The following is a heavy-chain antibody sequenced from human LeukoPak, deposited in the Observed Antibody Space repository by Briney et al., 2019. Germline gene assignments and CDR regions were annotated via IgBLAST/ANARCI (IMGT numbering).Heavy chain of an antibody. CDR3: AISGLMRESFHY. J-gene: IGHJ4*02. D-gene: IGHD3-10*01. V-gene: IGHV4-4*07. CDR2: IYTSGST. CDR1: VGSISSYY. Sequence: SETLSLTRTVSVGSISSYYRSWIRQPAAKGVEWIGRIYTSGSTNYNPSLGSRVTISVDKSKNHFSLKLRSVTAADRAVYYCAISGLMRESFHYWGEGTLVTVSS.